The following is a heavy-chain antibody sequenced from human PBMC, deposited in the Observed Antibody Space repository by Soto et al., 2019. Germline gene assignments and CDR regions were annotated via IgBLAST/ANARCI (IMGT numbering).Heavy chain of an antibody. D-gene: IGHD3-22*01. CDR2: IKQDGSEK. Sequence: EVQLVESGGGLVQPGGSLRLSCAASGFTFSSYWMSWVRQAPGKGLEWVANIKQDGSEKYYVDSVKGRFTISRDNAKNSLYLQMNSLRAEDTAVYYCARDGYYDSSGYSLGGMDVWGQGTTVTVSS. CDR1: GFTFSSYW. V-gene: IGHV3-7*01. J-gene: IGHJ6*02. CDR3: ARDGYYDSSGYSLGGMDV.